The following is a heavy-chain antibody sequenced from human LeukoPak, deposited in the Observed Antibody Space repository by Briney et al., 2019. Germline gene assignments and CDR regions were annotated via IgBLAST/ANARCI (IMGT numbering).Heavy chain of an antibody. D-gene: IGHD2-2*01. CDR2: ISGDGGST. CDR1: GFTFDDYA. Sequence: GGSLRLSCAASGFTFDDYAMHWVRQAPGKGLEWVSLISGDGGSTYYADSVKGRFTISRDNSKNSLYLQMNSLRTEDTALYYCAKDHQYQLPEYYFDYWGQGTLVTVSS. J-gene: IGHJ4*02. V-gene: IGHV3-43*02. CDR3: AKDHQYQLPEYYFDY.